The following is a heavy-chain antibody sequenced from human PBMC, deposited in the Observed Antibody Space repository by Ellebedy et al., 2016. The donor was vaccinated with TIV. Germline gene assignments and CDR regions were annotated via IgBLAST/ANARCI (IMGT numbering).Heavy chain of an antibody. CDR1: GGSFSGYY. V-gene: IGHV4-34*01. CDR3: ARGRRYYESSGYYLDY. Sequence: GSLRLXXAVYGGSFSGYYWTWIRQPPGKGLEWIGEINHSGSTNYNPSLKSRFTISVDTSKNQFSLKLSSMTAADTAVYYCARGRRYYESSGYYLDYWGQGTLVTVSS. CDR2: INHSGST. D-gene: IGHD3-22*01. J-gene: IGHJ4*02.